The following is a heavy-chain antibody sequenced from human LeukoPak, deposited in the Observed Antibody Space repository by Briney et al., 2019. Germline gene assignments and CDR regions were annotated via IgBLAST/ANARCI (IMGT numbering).Heavy chain of an antibody. Sequence: GGSLRLSCAAPGFISVNYAIHWVRHAPGKGLQLVSLISGDGGSTFYADSVRGRFTISRDNTRKSLSLQMSSLRSEDTALYYCARESETSGWYDYWGQGTLVTVSS. CDR2: ISGDGGST. CDR3: ARESETSGWYDY. CDR1: GFISVNYA. V-gene: IGHV3-43*02. D-gene: IGHD6-19*01. J-gene: IGHJ4*02.